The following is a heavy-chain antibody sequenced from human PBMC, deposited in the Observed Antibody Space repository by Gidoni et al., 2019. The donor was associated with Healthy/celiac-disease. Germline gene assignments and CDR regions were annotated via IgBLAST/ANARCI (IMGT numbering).Heavy chain of an antibody. V-gene: IGHV3-30-3*01. CDR1: GVTFSSYA. Sequence: VESGGGVVQPGRSLRLSCAASGVTFSSYAMHWVREDPGKGLEWVAVISYDGSNKYYADSVTGRFTISRDNSKNTLYLQMNSLRAEDTAVYYCARDTSDDYGDLYYFDYWGQGTLVTVSS. J-gene: IGHJ4*02. D-gene: IGHD4-17*01. CDR3: ARDTSDDYGDLYYFDY. CDR2: ISYDGSNK.